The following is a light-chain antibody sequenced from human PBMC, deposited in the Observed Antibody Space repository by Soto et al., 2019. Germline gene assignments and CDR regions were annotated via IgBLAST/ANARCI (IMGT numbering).Light chain of an antibody. CDR2: GNS. Sequence: SVLTQPPSVSGAPGQRVTISCTGSSSSIGAGYDVHWYQQLPGTAPKLLIYGNSNRPSGVPDRFSGSKSGTSASLAITGLQAEDEADYYCQYYDSSLSGPGIFGGGTKLTVL. J-gene: IGLJ2*01. V-gene: IGLV1-40*01. CDR3: QYYDSSLSGPGI. CDR1: SSSIGAGYD.